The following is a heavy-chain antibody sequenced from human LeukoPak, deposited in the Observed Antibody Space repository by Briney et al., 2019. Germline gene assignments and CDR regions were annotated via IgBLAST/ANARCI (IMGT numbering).Heavy chain of an antibody. J-gene: IGHJ4*02. D-gene: IGHD3-16*01. CDR1: GFTVSSNS. CDR2: IYSAGSI. Sequence: HAGGSLRLSCTVSGFTVSSNSMSWVRQAPGKGLEWVSFIYSAGSIYYSDSVKGRFTISIDNSKDTLYLQMNSLRAEDTAVYYCARRAGAYTHPYDYWGQGTLVTVSS. V-gene: IGHV3-53*01. CDR3: ARRAGAYTHPYDY.